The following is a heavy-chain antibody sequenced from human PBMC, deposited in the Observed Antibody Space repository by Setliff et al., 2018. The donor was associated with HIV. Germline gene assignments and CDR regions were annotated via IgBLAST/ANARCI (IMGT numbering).Heavy chain of an antibody. CDR3: ASGIAAASPNYYYFGMDV. D-gene: IGHD6-13*01. CDR2: IYYTGST. V-gene: IGHV4-39*01. Sequence: PSETLSLTCSVSGDSISSSNYYWGWIRQPPGKGLDWIGSIYYTGSTYYNPSLKSRVTISVDTSKNQFSLKLSSVTAADTAVYYCASGIAAASPNYYYFGMDVWGQGTTVTVSS. J-gene: IGHJ6*02. CDR1: GDSISSSNYY.